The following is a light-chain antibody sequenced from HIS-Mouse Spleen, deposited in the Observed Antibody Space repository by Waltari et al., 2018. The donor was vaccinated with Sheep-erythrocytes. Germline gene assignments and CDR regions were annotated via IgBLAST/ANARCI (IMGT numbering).Light chain of an antibody. V-gene: IGKV1-33*01. Sequence: IQMTQSPSSLSASVGDRVTITCQASQDISNYLNWYQQKPGKAPKLLIYDASNLETGVPSRFSRSGSGTDFTFTISSLQPEDIATYYCQQYDNLFTFGPGTKVDIK. CDR1: QDISNY. CDR3: QQYDNLFT. CDR2: DAS. J-gene: IGKJ3*01.